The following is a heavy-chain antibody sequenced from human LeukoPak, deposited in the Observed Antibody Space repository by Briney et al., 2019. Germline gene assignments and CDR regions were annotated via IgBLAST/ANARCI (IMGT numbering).Heavy chain of an antibody. CDR2: IYYSGST. V-gene: IGHV4-38-2*02. J-gene: IGHJ4*02. Sequence: SETLSLTCTVSGYSISSGYYWGWIRQPPGKGLEWIGSIYYSGSTYYNPSLKSRVTISVDTSKNQFSLKLSSVTAADTAVYYCAIRYYDFWSGLAPPFDYWGQGTLVTVSS. D-gene: IGHD3-3*01. CDR3: AIRYYDFWSGLAPPFDY. CDR1: GYSISSGYY.